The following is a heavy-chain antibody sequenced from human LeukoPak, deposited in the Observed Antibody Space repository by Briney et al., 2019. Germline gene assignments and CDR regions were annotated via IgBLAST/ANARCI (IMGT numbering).Heavy chain of an antibody. CDR3: ARASPLGYDYVWGSYSPEH. V-gene: IGHV3-33*01. J-gene: IGHJ4*02. CDR2: IWYDGSNK. CDR1: GFTFSSYG. D-gene: IGHD3-16*01. Sequence: PGGSLRLSCAASGFTFSSYGMHWVRQAPGKGLEWVAVIWYDGSNKYYADSVKGRFTISRDNSKNTLYLQMNSLRAEDTAVYYCARASPLGYDYVWGSYSPEHSGQGTLVTVSS.